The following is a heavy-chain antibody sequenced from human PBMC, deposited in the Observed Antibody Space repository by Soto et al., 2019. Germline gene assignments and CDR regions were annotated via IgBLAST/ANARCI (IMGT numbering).Heavy chain of an antibody. CDR1: GFTFSDYY. J-gene: IGHJ4*02. CDR2: ISSSGSTI. Sequence: GGSLRLSCAASGFTFSDYYMSWIRQAPGKGLEWVSYISSSGSTIYYADSVKGRFTISRDNAKNSLYLQMNSLRAEDTAVYYCARGRGQHLGELSLVPTDYWGQGTLVTVSS. CDR3: ARGRGQHLGELSLVPTDY. V-gene: IGHV3-11*01. D-gene: IGHD3-16*02.